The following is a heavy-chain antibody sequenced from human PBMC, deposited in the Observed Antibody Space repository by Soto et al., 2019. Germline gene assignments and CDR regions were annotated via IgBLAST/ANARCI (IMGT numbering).Heavy chain of an antibody. D-gene: IGHD1-1*01. CDR3: ARSGDNYNRLDY. CDR2: SSNSGTFS. J-gene: IGHJ4*02. CDR1: GFTFSDYY. V-gene: IGHV3-11*06. Sequence: GGSLRLSCEGSGFTFSDYYISWIRQAPGKGLEWISYSSNSGTFSRYADSVKGRFSISRDNTKNLLYLQMNSLRAEDTAVYYCARSGDNYNRLDYWGEGTPVTVSS.